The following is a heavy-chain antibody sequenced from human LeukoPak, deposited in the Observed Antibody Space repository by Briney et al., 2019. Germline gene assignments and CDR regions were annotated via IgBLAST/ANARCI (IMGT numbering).Heavy chain of an antibody. J-gene: IGHJ4*02. CDR2: INHSGST. Sequence: SETLSLTCAVYGGSFSGYYWSWIRQPPGKGLEWIGEINHSGSTNYDPSLKSRVTISVDTSKNQFSLKLSSVTAADTAVYYCARILGYCSSTSCHTFDYWGQGTLVTVSS. V-gene: IGHV4-34*01. D-gene: IGHD2-2*02. CDR1: GGSFSGYY. CDR3: ARILGYCSSTSCHTFDY.